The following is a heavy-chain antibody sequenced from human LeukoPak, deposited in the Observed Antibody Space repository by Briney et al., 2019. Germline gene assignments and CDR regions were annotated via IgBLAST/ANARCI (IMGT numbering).Heavy chain of an antibody. J-gene: IGHJ4*02. CDR2: ISSSSSYI. CDR3: ARDPPHCSSTSCYPPDY. V-gene: IGHV3-21*01. D-gene: IGHD2-2*01. Sequence: GGSLRLSCAASGFTFSSYSMNWFRQAPGKGLEWVSSISSSSSYIYYADSVKGRFTISRDNAKNSLYLQMNSLRAEDTAVYYCARDPPHCSSTSCYPPDYWGQGTLVTVSS. CDR1: GFTFSSYS.